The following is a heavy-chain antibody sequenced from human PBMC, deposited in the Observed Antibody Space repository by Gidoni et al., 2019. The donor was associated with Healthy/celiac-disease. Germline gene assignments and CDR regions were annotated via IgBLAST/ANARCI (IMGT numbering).Heavy chain of an antibody. CDR3: AKKGRFLEWLAGGMDV. D-gene: IGHD3-3*01. V-gene: IGHV3-23*01. J-gene: IGHJ6*02. Sequence: QFTISRDNSKNTLYLQMNSLRAEDTAVYYCAKKGRFLEWLAGGMDVWGQGTTVTVSS.